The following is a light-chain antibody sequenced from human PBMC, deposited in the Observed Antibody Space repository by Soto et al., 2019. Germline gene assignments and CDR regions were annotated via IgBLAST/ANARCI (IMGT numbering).Light chain of an antibody. CDR2: WAS. J-gene: IGKJ1*01. V-gene: IGKV4-1*01. Sequence: DIVMTPPPDSPAVSLGAKATINCKSSQRVLYSSNKKNYLAWYQKKPGQPPKVLIYWASARESGVPDRFSGTGSGTDFTLTISSLHAYDGARYYCPQYYTTPCTFGQRTKVEVK. CDR3: PQYYTTPCT. CDR1: QRVLYSSNKKNY.